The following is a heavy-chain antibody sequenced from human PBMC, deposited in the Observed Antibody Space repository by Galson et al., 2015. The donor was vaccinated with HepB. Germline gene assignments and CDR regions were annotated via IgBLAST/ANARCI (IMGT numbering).Heavy chain of an antibody. V-gene: IGHV3-15*01. D-gene: IGHD4-11*01. J-gene: IGHJ4*02. Sequence: SLRLSCAASGFIFSDTWMSWVRQPPGKGLEWVGRIKNKAAGGTTDYAAPVKGRFTISRDDSKNILYLQMNSLKPEDTAVYYCTADVPDYNGPSDYWGQGTLVTVS. CDR1: GFIFSDTW. CDR3: TADVPDYNGPSDY. CDR2: IKNKAAGGTT.